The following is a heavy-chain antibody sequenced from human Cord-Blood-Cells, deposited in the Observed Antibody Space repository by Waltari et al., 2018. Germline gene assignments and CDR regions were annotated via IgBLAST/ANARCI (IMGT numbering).Heavy chain of an antibody. CDR1: GYSFTSYW. CDR2: IYPGDSDT. J-gene: IGHJ3*02. V-gene: IGHV5-51*01. CDR3: ARLGFSGYDPDAFDI. Sequence: EVQLVQSGAEVKKPGESLKISCKGSGYSFTSYWIGWVRQMPGKGLEWMGIIYPGDSDTRYSPSYQGQVTISADKSISTAYLQWSSLKSSDTAMYYCARLGFSGYDPDAFDIWGQGTMVTVSS. D-gene: IGHD5-12*01.